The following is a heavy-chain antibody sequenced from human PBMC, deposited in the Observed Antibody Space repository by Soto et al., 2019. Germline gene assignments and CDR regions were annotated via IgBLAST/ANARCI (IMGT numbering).Heavy chain of an antibody. CDR3: ARVWYDSSGYCLWPYFDY. Sequence: ASVKVSCKASGYTFTSYGISWVRQAPGQGLEWMGWISAYNGNTNYAQKLQGRVTMTTDTSTSTAYMELRSLRSDDTAVYYCARVWYDSSGYCLWPYFDYWGQGTLVTVST. V-gene: IGHV1-18*01. J-gene: IGHJ4*02. CDR2: ISAYNGNT. D-gene: IGHD3-22*01. CDR1: GYTFTSYG.